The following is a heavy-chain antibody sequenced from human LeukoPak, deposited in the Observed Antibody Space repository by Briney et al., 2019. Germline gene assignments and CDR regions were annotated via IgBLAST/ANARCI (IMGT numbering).Heavy chain of an antibody. CDR2: IYTSGST. J-gene: IGHJ3*02. CDR3: ARIMNCSGGSCYMGAFDI. D-gene: IGHD2-15*01. Sequence: ASETLSLTCTVSGGSINSDTSYWSWIRQPAGKGLEWIGRIYTSGSTNYNPSLKSRVTISVDTSKNQFSLKLSSVTAADTAVYYCARIMNCSGGSCYMGAFDIWGQGTMVTVSS. V-gene: IGHV4-61*02. CDR1: GGSINSDTSY.